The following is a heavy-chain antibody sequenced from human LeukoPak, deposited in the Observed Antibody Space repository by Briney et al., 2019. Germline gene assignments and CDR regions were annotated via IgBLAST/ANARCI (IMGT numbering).Heavy chain of an antibody. V-gene: IGHV1-46*01. CDR1: GYTFTSYY. D-gene: IGHD4-17*01. CDR3: ARDYGDRTDY. J-gene: IGHJ4*02. Sequence: ASVKVSCKASGYTFTSYYMHWVRQAPGHGLVWMGIINPSGGSTSYAQKFQGRVTMTRDTSTSTVYMELSSLRSEDTAVYYCARDYGDRTDYWGQGTLVTVSS. CDR2: INPSGGST.